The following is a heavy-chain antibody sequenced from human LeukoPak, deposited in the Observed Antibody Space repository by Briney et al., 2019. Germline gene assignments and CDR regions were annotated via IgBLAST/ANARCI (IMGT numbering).Heavy chain of an antibody. D-gene: IGHD3-22*01. J-gene: IGHJ4*02. CDR3: ARVSYYDSSGYYFLSYVDY. CDR1: GFTFSSYW. CDR2: INGDGTST. V-gene: IGHV3-74*03. Sequence: GGSLSLSCAASGFTFSSYWMRWVRQAPGKGLVWVSRINGDGTSTTYADSVKGRFTISRDNAKNTLYLQMNSLRAEDTAVYYCARVSYYDSSGYYFLSYVDYWGQGTLVTVSS.